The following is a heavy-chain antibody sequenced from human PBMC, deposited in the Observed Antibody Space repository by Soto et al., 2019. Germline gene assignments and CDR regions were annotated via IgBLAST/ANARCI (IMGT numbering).Heavy chain of an antibody. Sequence: ASVKVSCKASGYTFTSYDINWVRQATGQGLEWMGWMNPNSGNTGYAQKFQGRVTMTRNTSISTAYMELSSLRSEDTAVYYCAREGTTVVLWFGESTGGMDVWGQGTTVTVSS. D-gene: IGHD3-10*01. CDR3: AREGTTVVLWFGESTGGMDV. J-gene: IGHJ6*02. V-gene: IGHV1-8*01. CDR2: MNPNSGNT. CDR1: GYTFTSYD.